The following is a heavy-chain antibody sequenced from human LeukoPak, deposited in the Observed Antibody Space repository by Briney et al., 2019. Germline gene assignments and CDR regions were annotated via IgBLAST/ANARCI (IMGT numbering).Heavy chain of an antibody. V-gene: IGHV4-59*01. J-gene: IGHJ4*02. CDR2: IYYSGNT. D-gene: IGHD3-22*01. CDR3: ASSYYYGSSGYSYFDN. CDR1: GGSISNKY. Sequence: SSETPSLTCTVSGGSISNKYWSWIRQPPGKGLEWIGYIYYSGNTNYNPSLKSRVTILVDTSKNQVSLKLSSVTAADTAVYYCASSYYYGSSGYSYFDNWGQGTLVTVSS.